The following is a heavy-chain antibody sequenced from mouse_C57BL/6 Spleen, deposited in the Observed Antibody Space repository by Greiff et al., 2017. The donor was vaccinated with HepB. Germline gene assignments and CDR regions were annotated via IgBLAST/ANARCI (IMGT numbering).Heavy chain of an antibody. CDR1: GYAFSSSW. Sequence: QVQLQQSGPELVKPGASVKISCKASGYAFSSSWMNWVKQRPGKGLEWIGRIYPGDGDTNYNGKFKGKATLTADKSSSTAYMQLSSLTSEDSAVYFCARIYYYGSSYEDYAMDYWGQGTSVTVSS. V-gene: IGHV1-82*01. CDR2: IYPGDGDT. J-gene: IGHJ4*01. D-gene: IGHD1-1*01. CDR3: ARIYYYGSSYEDYAMDY.